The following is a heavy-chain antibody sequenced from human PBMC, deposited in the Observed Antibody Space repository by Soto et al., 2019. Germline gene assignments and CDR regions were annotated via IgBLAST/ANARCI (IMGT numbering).Heavy chain of an antibody. D-gene: IGHD6-6*01. V-gene: IGHV1-8*01. Sequence: ASVKVSCKASGYTFTSYDINWVRQANGQGLEWMGWMNPNSGNTGYAQKFQGRVTMTRNTSISTAYMELSSLRSEDTAVYYCARSPIAARRTRGIDYWGQGTLVTVSS. CDR2: MNPNSGNT. J-gene: IGHJ4*02. CDR1: GYTFTSYD. CDR3: ARSPIAARRTRGIDY.